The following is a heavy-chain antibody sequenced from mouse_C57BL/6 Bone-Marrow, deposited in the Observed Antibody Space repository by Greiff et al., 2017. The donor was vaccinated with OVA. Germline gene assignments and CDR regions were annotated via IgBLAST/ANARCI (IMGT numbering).Heavy chain of an antibody. D-gene: IGHD1-1*01. CDR1: GFTFSDYG. CDR2: ISNLAYSI. CDR3: ARKGDYYGSSYWYFDV. Sequence: VQLQQSGGGFVQPGGSLKLSCSASGFTFSDYGMAWVRQAPRKGPEWVAFISNLAYSIYYADTVTGRFTISRENAKNTLYLEMSSLRSEDTAMYYCARKGDYYGSSYWYFDVWGTGTTVTVSS. J-gene: IGHJ1*03. V-gene: IGHV5-15*01.